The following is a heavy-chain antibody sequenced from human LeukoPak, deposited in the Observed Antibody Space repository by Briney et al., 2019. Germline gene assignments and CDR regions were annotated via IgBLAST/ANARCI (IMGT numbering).Heavy chain of an antibody. CDR3: ARLRRSRLAEFDY. D-gene: IGHD3-3*02. CDR1: GYSISSGYY. CDR2: ISHSGST. Sequence: SETLSLTCTVSGYSISSGYYWGWIRQPPGKGLKWIGSISHSGSTYYNPSLKSRVTISVDTSKNHFSLKLSSLTAADTAVYYCARLRRSRLAEFDYWGQGTLVTVSS. V-gene: IGHV4-38-2*02. J-gene: IGHJ4*02.